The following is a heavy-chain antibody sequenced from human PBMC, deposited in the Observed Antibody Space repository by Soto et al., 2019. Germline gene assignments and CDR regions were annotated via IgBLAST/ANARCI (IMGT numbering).Heavy chain of an antibody. V-gene: IGHV4-4*02. CDR1: GGSISSSNW. CDR3: ASSSVAGTLAHYFDY. CDR2: IYHSGST. J-gene: IGHJ4*02. Sequence: QVQLQESGPGLVKPSGTLSLTCAVSGGSISSSNWWSWVRQPPGKGLEWIGEIYHSGSTNYNPSLKSRVTISVDKSKNQFSLQLSSVTAADTAVYYCASSSVAGTLAHYFDYWGQGTLVTVSS. D-gene: IGHD6-19*01.